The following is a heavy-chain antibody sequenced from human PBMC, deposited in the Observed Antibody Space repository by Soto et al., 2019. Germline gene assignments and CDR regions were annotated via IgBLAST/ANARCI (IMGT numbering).Heavy chain of an antibody. Sequence: QVQLQESGPGLVKPSGTLSLTCAVSGDSISNNNWWNWVRQSPGKGLEWIGEIYHSGSTNFNPSLKSRVTISMEKSKNNFSLRLTSVTAADTAVYYCARSVEYRDYIDSWGQGILVTVSS. V-gene: IGHV4-4*02. J-gene: IGHJ4*02. CDR2: IYHSGST. CDR1: GDSISNNNW. D-gene: IGHD2-2*01. CDR3: ARSVEYRDYIDS.